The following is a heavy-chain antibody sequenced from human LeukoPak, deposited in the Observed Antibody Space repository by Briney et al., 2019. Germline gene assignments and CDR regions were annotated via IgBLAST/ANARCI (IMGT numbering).Heavy chain of an antibody. CDR1: QFTFSSYA. CDR3: AKDRSGADNWFFDL. D-gene: IGHD7-27*01. J-gene: IGHJ2*01. V-gene: IGHV3-30*04. Sequence: GGSLRLSCAASQFTFSSYAMHWVRQAPGKGLEWVALISYDGSNKYYADSVKGRFTISRDNSKNTLYLQMNSLRAEDTAVYYCAKDRSGADNWFFDLWGRGTLVIVSS. CDR2: ISYDGSNK.